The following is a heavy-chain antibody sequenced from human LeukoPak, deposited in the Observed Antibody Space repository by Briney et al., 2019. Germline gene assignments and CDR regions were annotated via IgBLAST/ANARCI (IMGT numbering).Heavy chain of an antibody. J-gene: IGHJ6*03. Sequence: SETLSLTCTVSGGSISSYYWSWIRQPPGKGVEWIGYIYYSGSTNYNPSLKSRVTISVDTSKNQFSLKLSSVTAADTAVYYCARGVVPAAINYYYYYYMDVWGKGTTVTVSS. CDR1: GGSISSYY. CDR2: IYYSGST. V-gene: IGHV4-59*01. D-gene: IGHD2-2*02. CDR3: ARGVVPAAINYYYYYYMDV.